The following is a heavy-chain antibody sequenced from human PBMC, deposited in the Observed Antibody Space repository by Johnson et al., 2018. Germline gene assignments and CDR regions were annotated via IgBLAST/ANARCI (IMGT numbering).Heavy chain of an antibody. J-gene: IGHJ3*02. CDR3: AGDGGVYYGGAFDI. D-gene: IGHD2-21*01. CDR1: GFIFSSYT. CDR2: ITSSSSYI. V-gene: IGHV3-21*01. Sequence: EVQLVESGGGLVKPGGSLRLSCVASGFIFSSYTMNWVRQAPGRGLEWVSSITSSSSYIYYVDSVQGRFTVSRDNSKNSLYLEMDSLRADDTAVYFCAGDGGVYYGGAFDIWGQGTMVTVSS.